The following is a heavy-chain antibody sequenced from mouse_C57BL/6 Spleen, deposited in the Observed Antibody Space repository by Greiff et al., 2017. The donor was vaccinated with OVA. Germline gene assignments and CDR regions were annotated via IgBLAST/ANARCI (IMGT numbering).Heavy chain of an antibody. CDR2: ISYDGSN. V-gene: IGHV3-6*01. Sequence: EVKLQESGPGLVKPSQSLSLTCSVTGYSITSGYYWNWIRQFPGNKLEWMGYISYDGSNNYNPSLKNRISITRDTSKNQFFLKLNSVTTEDTATYYCAREGYDYDGEGYWGQGTTLTVSS. J-gene: IGHJ2*01. D-gene: IGHD2-4*01. CDR1: GYSITSGYY. CDR3: AREGYDYDGEGY.